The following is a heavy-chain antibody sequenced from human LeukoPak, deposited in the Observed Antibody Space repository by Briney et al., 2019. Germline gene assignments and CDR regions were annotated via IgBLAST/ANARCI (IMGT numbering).Heavy chain of an antibody. CDR1: GLTFSISG. D-gene: IGHD2-21*02. Sequence: GGSLRLSCAVSGLTFSISGMHWVRQAPGKGLEWVTFIRDDGSSEYYADSVKGRFTISRDNAKNTLYLQMNSLRAEDTAVYYCARAYCGGDCYYYYYYGMDVWGQGTTVTVSS. CDR2: IRDDGSSE. V-gene: IGHV3-30*02. CDR3: ARAYCGGDCYYYYYYGMDV. J-gene: IGHJ6*02.